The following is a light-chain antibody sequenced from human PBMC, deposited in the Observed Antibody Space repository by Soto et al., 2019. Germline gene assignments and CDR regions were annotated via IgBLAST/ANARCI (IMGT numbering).Light chain of an antibody. CDR1: QSISNH. V-gene: IGKV1-39*01. CDR3: QQSYSTLSIT. J-gene: IGKJ5*01. CDR2: AAS. Sequence: DIQMTQSPSSLSASVEDRVIITCRASQSISNHLNWYQKKPVKAPKLLXCAASSLQSGVPSRFSGSRSGPDLTLTISSLQPEDFANYYCQQSYSTLSITFGQGTRLEIK.